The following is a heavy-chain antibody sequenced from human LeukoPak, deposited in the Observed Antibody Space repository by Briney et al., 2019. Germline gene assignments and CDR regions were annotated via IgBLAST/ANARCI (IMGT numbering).Heavy chain of an antibody. J-gene: IGHJ4*02. CDR1: GFTFSGYW. V-gene: IGHV3-7*01. Sequence: SGGSLRLSCAASGFTFSGYWMSWVHQAPGKGLEWVANIKQDGSEKYYVDSVKGRFTISRDNAKNSLYLQMNSLRAEDTAVYYCARDYYYGSGSFPLYWGQGTLVTVSS. CDR2: IKQDGSEK. D-gene: IGHD3-10*01. CDR3: ARDYYYGSGSFPLY.